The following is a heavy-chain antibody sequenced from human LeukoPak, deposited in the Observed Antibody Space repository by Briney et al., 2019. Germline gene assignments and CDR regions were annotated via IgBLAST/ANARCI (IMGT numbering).Heavy chain of an antibody. V-gene: IGHV4-39*01. Sequence: SETLSLTCTVSGGSISSSSYYWGWIRQPPGKGLEWIGSIYYSGSTYYNPSLKSRVTISVDTSKNQFSLKLSSVTAADTAVYYCASLQHDAFDIWGQGTMVTVSS. J-gene: IGHJ3*02. CDR2: IYYSGST. CDR1: GGSISSSSYY. D-gene: IGHD1-1*01. CDR3: ASLQHDAFDI.